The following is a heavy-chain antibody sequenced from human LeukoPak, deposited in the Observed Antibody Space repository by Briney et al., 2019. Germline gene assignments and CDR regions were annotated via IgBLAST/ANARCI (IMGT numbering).Heavy chain of an antibody. CDR1: GYTFTSYY. D-gene: IGHD3-3*01. J-gene: IGHJ5*02. CDR2: INPSGGST. V-gene: IGHV1-46*03. Sequence: ASVKVSCKASGYTFTSYYMHWVRQAPGQGLEWMGIINPSGGSTSYAQKFQGRATMTRDTSTSTVYMELSSLRSEDTAVYYCARDLSRFLEWLSGWFDPWGQGTLVTVSS. CDR3: ARDLSRFLEWLSGWFDP.